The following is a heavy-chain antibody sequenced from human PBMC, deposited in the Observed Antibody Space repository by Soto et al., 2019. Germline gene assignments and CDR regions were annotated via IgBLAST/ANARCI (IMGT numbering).Heavy chain of an antibody. CDR3: ASSSGFYSLDY. V-gene: IGHV3-53*02. CDR2: IYSGGST. D-gene: IGHD3-22*01. J-gene: IGHJ4*02. CDR1: GFTVSSNY. Sequence: EVQLVETGGGLLQPGGSLRLSCAASGFTVSSNYMSWVRQAPGKGLEWVSIIYSGGSTYYADSVKGRFTISRDNSKIPLYLKLNSLRAEDRAVYYCASSSGFYSLDYGGRGPRVTVSS.